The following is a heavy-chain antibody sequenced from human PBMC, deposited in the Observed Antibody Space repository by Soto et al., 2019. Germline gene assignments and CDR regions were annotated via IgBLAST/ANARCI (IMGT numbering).Heavy chain of an antibody. CDR2: ISSSSSYI. V-gene: IGHV3-21*01. D-gene: IGHD3-22*01. J-gene: IGHJ4*02. CDR1: GFTFSSYS. Sequence: EVQLVESGGGLVKPGGSLRLSCAASGFTFSSYSMNWVRQAPGKGLEWVSSISSSSSYIYYADSVKGRFTISRDNAKISLYLQMNTLRAEDAAVYYTARLMSYGSSGYYCYWGQGTLVTVSS. CDR3: ARLMSYGSSGYYCY.